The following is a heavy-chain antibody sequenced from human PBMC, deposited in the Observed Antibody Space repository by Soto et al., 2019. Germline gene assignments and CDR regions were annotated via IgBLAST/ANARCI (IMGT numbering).Heavy chain of an antibody. CDR3: ARGPAKRPVWCSSTSCPRGGWFDP. J-gene: IGHJ5*02. V-gene: IGHV4-59*10. CDR2: IYTSGST. Sequence: PSETLSLTCAVYGWSFSGYYWSWIRHPAGKGLEWIGRIYTSGSTNYNPSLKSRVTMSVDTSKNQFSLKLSSVTAADTAVYYCARGPAKRPVWCSSTSCPRGGWFDPWGQGTLVTVSS. CDR1: GWSFSGYY. D-gene: IGHD2-2*01.